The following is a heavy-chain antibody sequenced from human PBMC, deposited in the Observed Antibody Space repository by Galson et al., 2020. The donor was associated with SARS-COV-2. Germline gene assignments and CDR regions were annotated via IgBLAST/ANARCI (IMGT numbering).Heavy chain of an antibody. CDR3: ARPSSSGYYSGWYVDL. Sequence: SETLSLTCAVSGYSISSDFYWGWIRQPPGKGLEWIGNIYHSGSTYYNPSLKSRVTISIDKSKNQFSLKLSSVTAADTAMYYCARPSSSGYYSGWYVDLWGRGTLVTVSS. CDR1: GYSISSDFY. CDR2: IYHSGST. D-gene: IGHD3-22*01. J-gene: IGHJ2*01. V-gene: IGHV4-38-2*01.